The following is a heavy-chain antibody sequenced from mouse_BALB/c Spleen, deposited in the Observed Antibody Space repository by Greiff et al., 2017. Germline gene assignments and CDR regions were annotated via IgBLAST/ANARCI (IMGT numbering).Heavy chain of an antibody. Sequence: VQLQQSGPELVKPGASVRISCKASGYTFTSYYIHWVKQRPGQGLEWIGGINPSNGGTNFNEKFKSKATLTVDKSSSTAYMQLSSLTSEDSAVYYCTRMGYWGQGTTLTVSS. J-gene: IGHJ2*01. CDR2: INPSNGGT. CDR3: TRMGY. V-gene: IGHV1S81*02. CDR1: GYTFTSYY.